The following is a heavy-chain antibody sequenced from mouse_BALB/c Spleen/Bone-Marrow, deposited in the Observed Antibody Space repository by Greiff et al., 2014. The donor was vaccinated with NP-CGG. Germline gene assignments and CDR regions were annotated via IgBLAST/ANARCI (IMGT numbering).Heavy chain of an antibody. CDR3: NALYYDADFDY. V-gene: IGHV14-4*02. J-gene: IGHJ2*01. CDR2: IDPENGDT. CDR1: GFNIKDFY. D-gene: IGHD2-4*01. Sequence: EVQPQQSGAELVRPGASVKLSCTASGFNIKDFYIYWVKQRPAQGLEWIGWIDPENGDTDYDPKFQGKATMTADTSSNTAYLQLSSLASEDSAVYYCNALYYDADFDYWGQGTTLTVSS.